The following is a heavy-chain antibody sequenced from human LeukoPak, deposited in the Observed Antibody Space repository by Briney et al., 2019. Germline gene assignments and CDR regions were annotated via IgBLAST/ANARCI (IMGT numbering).Heavy chain of an antibody. J-gene: IGHJ4*02. D-gene: IGHD3-22*01. Sequence: GGSLRLSCTASGFTFGDYAMSWVRQAPGKGVEWVGFIRSKGYGGTTEYAASVKGRFTISRDDSKSIAYLQMNSLKTEDTAVYYCTRDTAHYYDSSGYYAYWGQGTLVTVSS. CDR3: TRDTAHYYDSSGYYAY. CDR2: IRSKGYGGTT. V-gene: IGHV3-49*04. CDR1: GFTFGDYA.